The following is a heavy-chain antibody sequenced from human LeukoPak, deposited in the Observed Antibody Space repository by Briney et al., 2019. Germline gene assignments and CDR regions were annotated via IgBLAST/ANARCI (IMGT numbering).Heavy chain of an antibody. V-gene: IGHV3-30*03. CDR3: ASYSGYGPFDY. Sequence: ETSETLSLTCTVYGGSFSGYCWSWIRQPPGKGLERVAVISYDGSNKYYADSVKGRFTISRDNSKNTLYLQMNSLRAEDTAVYYCASYSGYGPFDYWGQGTLVTVSS. CDR2: ISYDGSNK. J-gene: IGHJ4*02. D-gene: IGHD5-12*01. CDR1: GGSFSGYC.